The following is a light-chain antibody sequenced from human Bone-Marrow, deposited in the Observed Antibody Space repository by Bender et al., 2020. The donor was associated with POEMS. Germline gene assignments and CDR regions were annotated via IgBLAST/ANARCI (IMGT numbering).Light chain of an antibody. J-gene: IGLJ1*01. CDR1: SSDVRDYNY. CDR2: DVI. Sequence: QSVLTQPASVSGSPGQSITISCTGTSSDVRDYNYVSWYQYHPGKAPKLIIYDVIYRPSGVSGRFSCSRSGNTASLTISGVQAEDEADYFCCSYTTANTYVFGTGTKVTVL. V-gene: IGLV2-14*03. CDR3: CSYTTANTYV.